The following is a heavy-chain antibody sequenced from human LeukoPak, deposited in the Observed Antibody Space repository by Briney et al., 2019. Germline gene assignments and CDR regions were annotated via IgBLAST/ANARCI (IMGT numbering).Heavy chain of an antibody. CDR2: ISYDGSNK. V-gene: IGHV3-30-3*01. CDR1: GFTFSSYA. CDR3: AKDMLDY. Sequence: GRSLRLSCAASGFTFSSYAMHWVRQAPGKGLEWVAVISYDGSNKYYADYVKGRFTISRDNSKNTVYLEMNSLRAEDTAVYYCAKDMLDYWGQGTLLTVSS. J-gene: IGHJ4*02. D-gene: IGHD2-2*01.